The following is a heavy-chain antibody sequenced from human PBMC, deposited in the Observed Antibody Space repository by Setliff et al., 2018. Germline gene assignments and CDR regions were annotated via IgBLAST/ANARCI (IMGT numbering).Heavy chain of an antibody. Sequence: SETLSLTCTVSGGSISSSSYYWGWIRQPPGKGLEWIGSIYYSGSTYYNPSLKSRVTISVDTSKNQFSLKLSSVTAADTAVYYCARYRRDCSGGSCYSRYYFDYWG. V-gene: IGHV4-39*07. CDR2: IYYSGST. D-gene: IGHD2-15*01. CDR3: ARYRRDCSGGSCYSRYYFDY. CDR1: GGSISSSSYY. J-gene: IGHJ4*01.